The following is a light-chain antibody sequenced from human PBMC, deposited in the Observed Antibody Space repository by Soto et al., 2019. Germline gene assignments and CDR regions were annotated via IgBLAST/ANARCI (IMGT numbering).Light chain of an antibody. CDR1: QSVNIN. J-gene: IGKJ1*01. Sequence: DIVLTQSPGTLSLSPWEGATLSCRSSQSVNINLAWYQQSPGQAPRLLIYGASTRATGVPARFSGSRSGTEFTLTISSLQSEDFAVYYCQQYNNWPRTFGQGTKVDIK. V-gene: IGKV3-15*01. CDR2: GAS. CDR3: QQYNNWPRT.